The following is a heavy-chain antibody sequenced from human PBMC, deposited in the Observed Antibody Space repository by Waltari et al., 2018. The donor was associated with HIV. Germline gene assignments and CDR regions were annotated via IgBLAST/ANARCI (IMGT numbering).Heavy chain of an antibody. CDR2: ITSHGKNT. J-gene: IGHJ3*02. V-gene: IGHV3-64D*08. Sequence: EVQLVESGGGLVQPGGSLRLSCSASDFPFSNYPLHWVRQAPGKGLEYVSAITSHGKNTYYVDSVKGRFTISRDNSKNILYLQMRSLRAEDTALYYCVKDSGYNSSGGACDIWGQGTMVIVSS. CDR3: VKDSGYNSSGGACDI. D-gene: IGHD3-22*01. CDR1: DFPFSNYP.